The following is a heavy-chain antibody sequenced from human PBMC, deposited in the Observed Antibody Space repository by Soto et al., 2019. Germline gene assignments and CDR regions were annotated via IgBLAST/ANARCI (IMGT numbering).Heavy chain of an antibody. CDR1: GYTFTSYA. Sequence: QVQLVQSGAEAKKPGASVKVSCKASGYTFTSYAISWVRQATGQGLEWMGWISTSNGNTNYAQKLQGEVTMTTDTSTSTAYMELRSLRSDDTGVYYWAREHRAPIVPTIRLDQWGQGTLVSVSS. D-gene: IGHD5-12*01. CDR3: AREHRAPIVPTIRLDQ. J-gene: IGHJ5*02. CDR2: ISTSNGNT. V-gene: IGHV1-18*04.